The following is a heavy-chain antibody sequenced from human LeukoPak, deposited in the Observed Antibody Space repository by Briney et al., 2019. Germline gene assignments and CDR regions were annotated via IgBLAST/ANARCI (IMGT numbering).Heavy chain of an antibody. V-gene: IGHV1-2*02. J-gene: IGHJ3*02. CDR1: GYTFTDYY. CDR3: ARDNYGDYEGALDI. CDR2: INPNSGGT. D-gene: IGHD4-17*01. Sequence: ASVKVSCKASGYTFTDYYMHWVRQAPGQGREWMGWINPNSGGTNYAQKFQGRVTMTRDTSISTAYMELSRLRSDDTAVYYCARDNYGDYEGALDIWGQGTMVTVSS.